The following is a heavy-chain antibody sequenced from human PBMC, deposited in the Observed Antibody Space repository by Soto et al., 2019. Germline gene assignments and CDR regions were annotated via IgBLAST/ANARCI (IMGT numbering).Heavy chain of an antibody. CDR2: ITSSGSYV. CDR1: GFTFSRNT. Sequence: PAGSLRLSCVTSGFTFSRNTMNWVRQAPGKGLEWVASITSSGSYVYYADSGKGRFSASRDNAKNSLSLQMDSLRPDDTAIYFCVKDEGIEAMDVWGQGTTVTVSS. J-gene: IGHJ6*02. CDR3: VKDEGIEAMDV. V-gene: IGHV3-21*01. D-gene: IGHD3-3*02.